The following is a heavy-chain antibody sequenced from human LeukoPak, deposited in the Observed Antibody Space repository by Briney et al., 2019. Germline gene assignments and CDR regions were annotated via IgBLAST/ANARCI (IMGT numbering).Heavy chain of an antibody. V-gene: IGHV3-9*01. J-gene: IGHJ4*02. D-gene: IGHD4-23*01. CDR2: ISWNSGSI. CDR1: GFTFDDYA. CDR3: AKDISYGGNSAPFDY. Sequence: GRSLRLSCAASGFTFDDYAMHWVRQAPGKGLEWVSGISWNSGSIGYADSVKGRFTISRDNAKNSLYLQMNSLRAEDTALYYCAKDISYGGNSAPFDYWGQGTLVTVSS.